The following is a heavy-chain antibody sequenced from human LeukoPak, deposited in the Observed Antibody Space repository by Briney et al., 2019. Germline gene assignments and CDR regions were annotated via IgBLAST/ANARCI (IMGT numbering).Heavy chain of an antibody. CDR2: IYYSGST. V-gene: IGHV4-59*01. CDR1: GGSISSYY. Sequence: PSETLSLTCTVSGGSISSYYWSWLRQPPGKGLEWIGYIYYSGSTNYNPSRQSQGTISVETSKNQFSLKLSSVTAEDTAVYYCARAVHDYGPYYFDYWGPGTLVTVSS. J-gene: IGHJ4*02. D-gene: IGHD4-17*01. CDR3: ARAVHDYGPYYFDY.